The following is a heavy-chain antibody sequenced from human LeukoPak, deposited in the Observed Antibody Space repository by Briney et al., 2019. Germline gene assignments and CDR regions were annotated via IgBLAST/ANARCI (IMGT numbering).Heavy chain of an antibody. J-gene: IGHJ6*02. CDR3: ARGRLYYDFWSGYPYYYGMDV. CDR1: GGSISGYY. CDR2: INHSGST. D-gene: IGHD3-3*01. Sequence: SETLSLTCDVYGGSISGYYWRWIRQPPGKGLEWIGEINHSGSTNYNPSLKSRVTISVDTSKNQFSLKLSSVTAADTAVYYCARGRLYYDFWSGYPYYYGMDVWGQGTTVTVSS. V-gene: IGHV4-34*01.